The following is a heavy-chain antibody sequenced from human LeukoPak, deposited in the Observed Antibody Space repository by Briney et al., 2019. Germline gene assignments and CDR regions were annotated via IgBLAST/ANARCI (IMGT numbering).Heavy chain of an antibody. CDR3: AKSPDRWYSSGWSFDY. CDR2: ISGSGGST. CDR1: GFTFGRYA. D-gene: IGHD6-19*01. V-gene: IGHV3-23*01. Sequence: PGGSLRLSCAGSGFTFGRYAMSWVRQAPGKGLEWVLGISGSGGSTYYVCSVKGRFTISKDTFKTTLYLQMNSLRADDTAVYYCAKSPDRWYSSGWSFDYWGQGTRITVSS. J-gene: IGHJ4*02.